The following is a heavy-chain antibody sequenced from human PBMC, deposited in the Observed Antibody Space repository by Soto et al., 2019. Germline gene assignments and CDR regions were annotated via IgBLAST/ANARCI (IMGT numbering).Heavy chain of an antibody. CDR2: ISSGSSYI. CDR1: EFTFSVYS. D-gene: IGHD2-15*01. CDR3: TRDRVKIRGGYYHYYGMDV. Sequence: DVQLEASGGGLVKPGGSLRLSCVASEFTFSVYSMNWVRQAPGKGLEWVSSISSGSSYIYYADSVKGRFTISRDNDKSSLFLHMNSLRVDDTAVYYCTRDRVKIRGGYYHYYGMDVWGQGITVTVSS. J-gene: IGHJ6*02. V-gene: IGHV3-21*02.